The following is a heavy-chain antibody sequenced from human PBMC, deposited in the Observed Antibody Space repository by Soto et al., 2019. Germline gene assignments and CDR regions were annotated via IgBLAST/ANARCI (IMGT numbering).Heavy chain of an antibody. CDR3: ARYSSSYYYYYGMDV. CDR2: INAGNGNA. Sequence: ASVKVSCKASGYTFTSYAMHWVRQAPGQRLEWMGWINAGNGNAKYSQKFQGRVTITRDTSASTAYMELSSLRSEDTAVYYCARYSSSYYYYYGMDVWGQGTTVTVSS. CDR1: GYTFTSYA. D-gene: IGHD6-13*01. J-gene: IGHJ6*02. V-gene: IGHV1-3*01.